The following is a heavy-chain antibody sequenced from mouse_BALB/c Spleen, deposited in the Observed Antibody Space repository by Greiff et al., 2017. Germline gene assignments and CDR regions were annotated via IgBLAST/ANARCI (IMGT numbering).Heavy chain of an antibody. V-gene: IGHV5-6*01. CDR3: ARHDWEDY. J-gene: IGHJ2*01. CDR2: ISSGGSYT. CDR1: GFTFSSYG. Sequence: EVQGVESGGDLVKPGGSLKLSCAASGFTFSSYGMSWVRRTPDKRLEWVATISSGGSYTYYPDSVKGRFTISRDNAKNTLYLQMSSLKSEDTAMYYCARHDWEDYWGQGTTLTVSS. D-gene: IGHD4-1*01.